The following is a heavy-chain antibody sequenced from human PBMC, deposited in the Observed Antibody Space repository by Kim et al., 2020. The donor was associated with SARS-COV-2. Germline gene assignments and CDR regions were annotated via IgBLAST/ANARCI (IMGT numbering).Heavy chain of an antibody. V-gene: IGHV1-46*01. D-gene: IGHD3-22*01. Sequence: ASVKVSCKASGYTLGSFYIHWVRQAPGQGLEWMGLISPTGDSTNYAQKFQGRVTMTRDTSTSAAYMELSSLRSEDTGLYYCAGSSGYQLSDYWGQGTLVT. CDR3: AGSSGYQLSDY. CDR2: ISPTGDST. J-gene: IGHJ4*02. CDR1: GYTLGSFY.